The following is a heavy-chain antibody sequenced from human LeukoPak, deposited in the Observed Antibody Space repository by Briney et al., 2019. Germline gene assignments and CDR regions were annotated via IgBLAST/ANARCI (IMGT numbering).Heavy chain of an antibody. J-gene: IGHJ4*02. V-gene: IGHV4-31*03. CDR1: GASFSSGDQY. D-gene: IGHD3-22*01. Sequence: SQTLSLTCTVSGASFSSGDQYWNWIRQRPGEGLEWIGSIHPSGTLYNNPSLESRVTISIDTSKNQFSLNLNSVHAADTAVYFCSRGLDSRKLGYWGQGTLVTVSS. CDR2: IHPSGTL. CDR3: SRGLDSRKLGY.